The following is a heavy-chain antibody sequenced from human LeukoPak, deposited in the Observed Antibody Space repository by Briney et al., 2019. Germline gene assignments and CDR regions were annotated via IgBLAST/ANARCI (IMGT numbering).Heavy chain of an antibody. CDR3: ARHRITVSSRYFDL. J-gene: IGHJ2*01. Sequence: SETLSLTCAVYGGSFSGYYWSWIRQPPGKGLEWIGSIYYSGSTYYNPSLKSRVTISVDTSKNQFSLKLSSMTAADTAVYYCARHRITVSSRYFDLWGRGTLVTVSS. D-gene: IGHD3-16*01. CDR1: GGSFSGYY. CDR2: IYYSGST. V-gene: IGHV4-34*01.